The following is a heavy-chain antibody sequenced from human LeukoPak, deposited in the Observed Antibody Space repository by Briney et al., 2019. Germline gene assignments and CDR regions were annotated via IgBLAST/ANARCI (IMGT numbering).Heavy chain of an antibody. CDR2: IRYDGSNK. V-gene: IGHV3-30*02. CDR1: GFTFSSYG. CDR3: TRDFSQSTSCLY. D-gene: IGHD2-2*01. Sequence: GSLRLSCAASGFTFSSYGMHWVRQAPGKGLEWVSFIRYDGSNKYYADSVKGRFTISRDNTLYLQMNSLRAEDTAVYYCTRDFSQSTSCLYWGQGILVTVSS. J-gene: IGHJ4*02.